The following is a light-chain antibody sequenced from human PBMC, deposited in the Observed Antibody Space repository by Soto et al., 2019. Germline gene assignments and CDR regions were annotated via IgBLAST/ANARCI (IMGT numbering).Light chain of an antibody. J-gene: IGLJ1*01. Sequence: QSVLTKPPSASMTPGQRVTISCSGSSSNIGSNTVNCYQQLPGTAPNLLIYSNNQRPSGVPDRFSGSKSGTSASLAISGLQSDDEADYYCAAWDDSLNGYVFGTGTKVTVL. CDR2: SNN. CDR1: SSNIGSNT. CDR3: AAWDDSLNGYV. V-gene: IGLV1-44*01.